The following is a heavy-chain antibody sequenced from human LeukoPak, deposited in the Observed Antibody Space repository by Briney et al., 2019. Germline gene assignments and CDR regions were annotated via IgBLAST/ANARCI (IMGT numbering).Heavy chain of an antibody. CDR2: IYYSGST. CDR1: GGSISSGGYY. J-gene: IGHJ6*03. V-gene: IGHV4-61*08. Sequence: PSETLSLTCTVSGGSISSGGYYWSWIRQHPGKGLEWIGYIYYSGSTNYNPSLKSRVTISVDTSKNQFSLKLSSVTAADTAVYYCAALAAAGFRDYMDVWGKGTTVTVSS. CDR3: AALAAAGFRDYMDV. D-gene: IGHD6-13*01.